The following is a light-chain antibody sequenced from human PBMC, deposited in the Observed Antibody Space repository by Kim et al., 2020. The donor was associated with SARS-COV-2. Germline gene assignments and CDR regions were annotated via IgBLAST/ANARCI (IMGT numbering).Light chain of an antibody. J-gene: IGKJ1*01. CDR3: QEYHSHSRT. CDR2: AAS. V-gene: IGKV1-5*01. CDR1: QTISTW. Sequence: DIQMTQSPSTLSASVGDRVTITCRASQTISTWLAWYQQKPGTAPHLLIYAASSLESGVPGRFSGSGSGTEFTLTISSLQPDDFATYYCQEYHSHSRTFGQGTKVDIK.